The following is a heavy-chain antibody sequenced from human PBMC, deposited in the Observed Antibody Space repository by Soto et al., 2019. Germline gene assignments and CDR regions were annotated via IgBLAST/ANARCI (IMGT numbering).Heavy chain of an antibody. V-gene: IGHV4-59*01. Sequence: PSATLSLTCTVSGGSISSDYWSWVRQAPGEGLEWIGHIYYRGSTNYNPALRSRSTISVDASKSQFSLKLNSVTTADTAVYYCARDGREASGMDVWGQGTKV. CDR2: IYYRGST. J-gene: IGHJ6*02. CDR3: ARDGREASGMDV. D-gene: IGHD1-26*01. CDR1: GGSISSDY.